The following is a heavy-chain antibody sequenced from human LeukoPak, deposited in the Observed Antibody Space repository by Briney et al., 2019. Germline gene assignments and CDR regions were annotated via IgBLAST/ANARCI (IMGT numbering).Heavy chain of an antibody. J-gene: IGHJ6*03. V-gene: IGHV3-7*03. CDR3: AKDYQSPNIVVVLHMDV. D-gene: IGHD2-2*01. CDR1: GFTFSSFW. Sequence: GGSLRLSCAASGFTFSSFWMSWVRQSPGKGLEWVANIKEDGSEKYYVDSVKGRFTISRDNSKNTLYLQMNSLRAEDTAVYYCAKDYQSPNIVVVLHMDVWGKGTTVTVSS. CDR2: IKEDGSEK.